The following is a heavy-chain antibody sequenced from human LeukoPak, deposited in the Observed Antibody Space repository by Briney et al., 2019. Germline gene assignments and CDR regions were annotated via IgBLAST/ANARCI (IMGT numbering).Heavy chain of an antibody. Sequence: PGGSLRLSCAASGFTFSSYAMRWVRQAPGKGLEYVSAISSNGGSTYYANSVKGRFTISRDNSKNTLYLQMGSLRAEDMAVYYCARVPAAADSSGYWDDYWGQGTLVTVSS. J-gene: IGHJ4*02. CDR2: ISSNGGST. CDR1: GFTFSSYA. CDR3: ARVPAAADSSGYWDDY. D-gene: IGHD3-22*01. V-gene: IGHV3-64*01.